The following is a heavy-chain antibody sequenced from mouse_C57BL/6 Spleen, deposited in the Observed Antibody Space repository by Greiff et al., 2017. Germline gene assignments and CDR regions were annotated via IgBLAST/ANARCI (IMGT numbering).Heavy chain of an antibody. CDR2: IYPGSGNT. V-gene: IGHV1-76*01. CDR1: GYTFTDYY. Sequence: VQGVESGAELVRPGASVKLSCKASGYTFTDYYINWVKQRPGQGLEWIARIYPGSGNTYYNEKFKGKATLTAEKSSSTAYMQLSSLTSEDSAVYFCARKAYENYAMDYWGQGTSVTVSS. D-gene: IGHD1-1*01. CDR3: ARKAYENYAMDY. J-gene: IGHJ4*01.